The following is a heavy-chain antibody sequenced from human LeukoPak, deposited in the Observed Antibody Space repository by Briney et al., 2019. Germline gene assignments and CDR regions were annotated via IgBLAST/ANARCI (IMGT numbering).Heavy chain of an antibody. CDR2: INPNSGGT. CDR1: GYTFNGYS. CDR3: VPSPYSSDWYYFDY. J-gene: IGHJ4*02. Sequence: GASVKVSCKASGYTFNGYSMHWVRQAPGQAFEWIGLINPNSGGTNYAQKFQGRVTMTRDTSISTAYMELSRLRSDDTAVYYCVPSPYSSDWYYFDYWGQGTLVTVSS. D-gene: IGHD6-19*01. V-gene: IGHV1-2*02.